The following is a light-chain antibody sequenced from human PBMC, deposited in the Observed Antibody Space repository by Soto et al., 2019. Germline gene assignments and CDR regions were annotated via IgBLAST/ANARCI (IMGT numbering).Light chain of an antibody. J-gene: IGKJ1*01. CDR1: QSVSSN. CDR2: GAS. CDR3: QQFDGSLWT. V-gene: IGKV3-15*01. Sequence: EIVMTQSPATLSVSPGERATLSCRASQSVSSNLAWYQQKPGQAPRLLIYGASTRATGIPARFSGSGSGTDFTLTISRLEPEDFAVYCCQQFDGSLWTFGQGTKVDI.